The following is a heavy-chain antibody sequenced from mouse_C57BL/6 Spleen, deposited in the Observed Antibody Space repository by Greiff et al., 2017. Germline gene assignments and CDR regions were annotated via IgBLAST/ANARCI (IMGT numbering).Heavy chain of an antibody. Sequence: EVQLVESGGDLVKPGGSLKLSCAASGFTFSSYGMSWVRQTPDKRLEWVATISSGGSYTYYPDSVKGRFTISRDNAKNTLYLQMSSLKSEDTAMYYCGSQTTTAYAMDYWGQGTSVTVSS. CDR2: ISSGGSYT. CDR1: GFTFSSYG. V-gene: IGHV5-6*01. CDR3: GSQTTTAYAMDY. J-gene: IGHJ4*01. D-gene: IGHD1-2*01.